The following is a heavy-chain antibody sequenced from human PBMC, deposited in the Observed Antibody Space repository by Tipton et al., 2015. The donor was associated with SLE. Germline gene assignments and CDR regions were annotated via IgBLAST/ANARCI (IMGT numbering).Heavy chain of an antibody. Sequence: TLSLTCTGSDFSINSGYFWGWIRQPPGKGLEWIGSISHSGSTYYSPSLKSRVTISVDTSKNQFSLKLSSVTAADTAVYYCARDVGGYNTGWFPYYFDYWGQGTLVTVSS. D-gene: IGHD2-8*02. CDR3: ARDVGGYNTGWFPYYFDY. J-gene: IGHJ4*02. CDR1: DFSINSGYF. V-gene: IGHV4-38-2*02. CDR2: ISHSGST.